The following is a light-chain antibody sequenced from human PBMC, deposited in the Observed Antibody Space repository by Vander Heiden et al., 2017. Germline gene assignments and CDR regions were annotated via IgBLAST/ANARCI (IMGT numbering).Light chain of an antibody. Sequence: QSALTQPRSVSGSPGQSVAISCTGTSSDVGGYNFVSWYQQHTGEAPKLIIYDVTKRPSGVPDRFSGSKSGNTASLTISGLQAEDESDYYGCSYAGSDTWVFGGGTKLTVL. V-gene: IGLV2-11*01. CDR2: DVT. CDR3: CSYAGSDTWV. CDR1: SSDVGGYNF. J-gene: IGLJ3*02.